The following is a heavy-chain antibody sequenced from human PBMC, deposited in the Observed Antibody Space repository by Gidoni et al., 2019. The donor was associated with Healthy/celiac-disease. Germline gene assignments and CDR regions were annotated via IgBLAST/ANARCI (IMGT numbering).Heavy chain of an antibody. D-gene: IGHD5-12*01. J-gene: IGHJ4*02. CDR2: IIPILGIA. V-gene: IGHV1-69*04. CDR3: ASDVTRYSGYDID. Sequence: QVQLVQSGAAVKKPGSSVKVSCKASGGTFSSYAISGVRQAPGQGREWMGRIIPILGIANYAQKFQGRVTITADKSTSTAYMELSSLRSEDTAVYYCASDVTRYSGYDIDWGQGTLVTVSS. CDR1: GGTFSSYA.